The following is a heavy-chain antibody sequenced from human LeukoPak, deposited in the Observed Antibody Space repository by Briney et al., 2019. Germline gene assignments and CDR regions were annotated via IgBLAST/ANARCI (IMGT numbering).Heavy chain of an antibody. CDR1: GFTFNNRA. CDR2: ITDSGDST. J-gene: IGHJ4*02. Sequence: GGSLRLSCAVSGFTFNNRAMSWVRQTPGKGLEWVSSITDSGDSTYYADSVKGRFTISRDNSKDTLYLQMNSLRAEDTAIYFCAKDETWRPAADWGQGTLVTVSS. V-gene: IGHV3-23*01. CDR3: AKDETWRPAAD. D-gene: IGHD2-2*01.